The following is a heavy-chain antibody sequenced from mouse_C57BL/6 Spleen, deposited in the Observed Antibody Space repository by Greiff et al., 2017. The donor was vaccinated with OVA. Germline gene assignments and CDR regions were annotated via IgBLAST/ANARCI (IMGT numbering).Heavy chain of an antibody. V-gene: IGHV1-81*01. Sequence: VQLQQSGAELARPGASVKLSCKASGYTFTSYGISWVKQRTGQGLEWIGEIYPRSGNTYYNEKFKGKATLTADKSSSTAYMELRSLTSEDSAVYFCARAATVVVASDWYFDVWGTGTTVTVSS. D-gene: IGHD1-1*01. J-gene: IGHJ1*03. CDR1: GYTFTSYG. CDR2: IYPRSGNT. CDR3: ARAATVVVASDWYFDV.